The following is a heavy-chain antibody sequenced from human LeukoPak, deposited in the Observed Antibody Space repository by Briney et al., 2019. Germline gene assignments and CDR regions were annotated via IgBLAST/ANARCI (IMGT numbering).Heavy chain of an antibody. Sequence: GGSLRLSCSASGFTFSSFAMNWGRQAPGKGLEWVSIISGYGDTTYYTDSVRCRCTISRDNAKNTLYLQMNRLRAEDTAVYYCAKIPQVATVAVPNFAHWGQGTLVTVSS. CDR3: AKIPQVATVAVPNFAH. V-gene: IGHV3-23*01. D-gene: IGHD6-19*01. CDR1: GFTFSSFA. J-gene: IGHJ4*02. CDR2: ISGYGDTT.